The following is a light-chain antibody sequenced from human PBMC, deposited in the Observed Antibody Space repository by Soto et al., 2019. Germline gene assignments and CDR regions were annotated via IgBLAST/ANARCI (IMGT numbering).Light chain of an antibody. CDR1: QDMSNE. J-gene: IGKJ5*01. CDR2: DAS. CDR3: QQYDNLPIT. Sequence: DIQMTQSPSSLSASVGDRVTITCQASQDMSNEVNWYQQKPGKVPKLLIYDASNLETGVPSRFSGCGSGTDFTFTISSLQPEDIATYYCQQYDNLPITFGQGTRLEIK. V-gene: IGKV1-33*01.